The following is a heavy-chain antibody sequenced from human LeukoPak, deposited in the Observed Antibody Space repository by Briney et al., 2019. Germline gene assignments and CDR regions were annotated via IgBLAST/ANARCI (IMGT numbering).Heavy chain of an antibody. V-gene: IGHV3-21*01. Sequence: GGSLRLSCAASGFTFSSYSMNWVRQVPGKGLEWVSSSSSSSSYIYYADSVKGRFTISRDNAKNSLYLQMNSLRAEDTAVYYCARVVAAQYYYYGMDVWGKGTTVTVSS. D-gene: IGHD2-15*01. CDR3: ARVVAAQYYYYGMDV. CDR1: GFTFSSYS. CDR2: SSSSSSYI. J-gene: IGHJ6*04.